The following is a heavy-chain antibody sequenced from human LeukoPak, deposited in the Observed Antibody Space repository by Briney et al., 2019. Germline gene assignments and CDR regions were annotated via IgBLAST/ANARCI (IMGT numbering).Heavy chain of an antibody. CDR2: ISYDGSKK. CDR1: GFIFNSYA. Sequence: PGGSLRLSWAASGFIFNSYAMHWVRQAPGKGLEWLAVISYDGSKKYHADSVKGRFTVSRDNSRNTLYLQMKSLRAEDTAVYYRARERRYYYDRSGYPSTPFDYWGQETLVSVSS. V-gene: IGHV3-30-3*01. J-gene: IGHJ4*02. CDR3: ARERRYYYDRSGYPSTPFDY. D-gene: IGHD3-22*01.